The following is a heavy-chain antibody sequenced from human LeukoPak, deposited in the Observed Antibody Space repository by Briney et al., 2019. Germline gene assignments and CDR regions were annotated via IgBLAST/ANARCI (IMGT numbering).Heavy chain of an antibody. J-gene: IGHJ5*02. V-gene: IGHV4-59*08. D-gene: IGHD3-10*01. CDR2: IYYSGST. CDR3: ARRSSRGYYGSGSYYNGNPPSWFDP. Sequence: SETLSLTCTVSGGSISSYYWSWIRQPPGKGLEWIGYIYYSGSTYYNPSLKSRVTISVDTSKNQFSLKLSSVTAADTAVYYCARRSSRGYYGSGSYYNGNPPSWFDPWGQGTLVTVSS. CDR1: GGSISSYY.